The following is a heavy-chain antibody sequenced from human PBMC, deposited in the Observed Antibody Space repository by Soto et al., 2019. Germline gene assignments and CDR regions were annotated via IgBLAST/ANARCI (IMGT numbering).Heavy chain of an antibody. CDR3: AKNGQPPYYYYGMDV. CDR2: ISGYNGDT. Sequence: ASVTVSCKASGYTFPRYGISWVRQAPGQGLEWMGWISGYNGDTKYAQKFQGRVTMTIDTSTTTTYMELRSLTSDDTAVYYCAKNGQPPYYYYGMDVWGQGTTVTVSS. CDR1: GYTFPRYG. J-gene: IGHJ6*02. V-gene: IGHV1-18*01. D-gene: IGHD2-8*01.